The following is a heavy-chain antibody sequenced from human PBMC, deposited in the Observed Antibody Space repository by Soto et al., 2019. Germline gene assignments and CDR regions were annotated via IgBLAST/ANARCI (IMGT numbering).Heavy chain of an antibody. Sequence: QVQLVQSGAEVKKPGSSVKVSCKASGDTFRSYTISWVRQAPGQGLEWMGRIIPILGIANYAQKFQDRVTITADKSTSTAYMELSSLRSEDTAVYYCARDRFQGIAVDWDQGTLVTVSS. CDR3: ARDRFQGIAVD. CDR1: GDTFRSYT. D-gene: IGHD6-19*01. CDR2: IIPILGIA. V-gene: IGHV1-69*08. J-gene: IGHJ4*02.